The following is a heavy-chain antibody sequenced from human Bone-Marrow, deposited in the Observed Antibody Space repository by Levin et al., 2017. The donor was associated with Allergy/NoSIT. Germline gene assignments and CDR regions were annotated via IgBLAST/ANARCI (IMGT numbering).Heavy chain of an antibody. J-gene: IGHJ5*02. CDR1: GYTFTSYD. V-gene: IGHV1-8*01. Sequence: ASVKVSCKASGYTFTSYDINWVRQATGQGLEWMGWMNPNSGNTGYAQKFQGRVTMTRNTSISTAYMELSSLRSEDTAVYYCARRALMYYDFWSGYYTNWFDPWGQGTLVTVSS. CDR3: ARRALMYYDFWSGYYTNWFDP. CDR2: MNPNSGNT. D-gene: IGHD3-3*01.